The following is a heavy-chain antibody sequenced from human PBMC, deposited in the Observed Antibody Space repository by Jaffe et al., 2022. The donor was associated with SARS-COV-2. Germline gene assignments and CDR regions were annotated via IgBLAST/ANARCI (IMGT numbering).Heavy chain of an antibody. CDR1: GFTFSNAW. V-gene: IGHV3-15*01. J-gene: IGHJ5*02. Sequence: EVQLVESGGGLVKPGGSLRLSCAASGFTFSNAWMSWVRQAPGKGLEWVGRIKSKTDGGTTDYAAPVKGRFTISRDDSKNTLYLQMNSLKTEDTAVYYCTTDDNPWGWFDPWGQGTLVTVSS. CDR2: IKSKTDGGTT. CDR3: TTDDNPWGWFDP. D-gene: IGHD7-27*01.